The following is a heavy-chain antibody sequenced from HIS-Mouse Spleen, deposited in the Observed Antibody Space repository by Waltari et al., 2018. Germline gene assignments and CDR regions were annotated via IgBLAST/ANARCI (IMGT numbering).Heavy chain of an antibody. Sequence: QLQLQESGPGLVKPSETLSLTCTVPGGSISSSSYYWGWIRQPPGKGLEWMGSIYYSGSTYHNPARKGRVTISVDTSKTQFSLKLSSVTAADTAVYDCARESPYSSSWYDWYFDLWGRGTLVTVSS. D-gene: IGHD6-13*01. V-gene: IGHV4-39*07. J-gene: IGHJ2*01. CDR2: IYYSGST. CDR1: GGSISSSSYY. CDR3: ARESPYSSSWYDWYFDL.